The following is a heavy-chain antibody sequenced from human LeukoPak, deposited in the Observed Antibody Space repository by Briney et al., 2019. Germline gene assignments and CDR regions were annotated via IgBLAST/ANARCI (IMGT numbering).Heavy chain of an antibody. CDR3: AGAPHYYDTGYAFDI. CDR2: IIPIFGTA. V-gene: IGHV1-69*06. J-gene: IGHJ3*02. Sequence: SVKVSCKASGGTFSSYAISWVRQAPGQGLEWMGGIIPIFGTANYAQKFQGRVTITADKSTSTAYMELSSLRSEDTAVYYCAGAPHYYDTGYAFDIWGQGTMVTVSS. D-gene: IGHD3-22*01. CDR1: GGTFSSYA.